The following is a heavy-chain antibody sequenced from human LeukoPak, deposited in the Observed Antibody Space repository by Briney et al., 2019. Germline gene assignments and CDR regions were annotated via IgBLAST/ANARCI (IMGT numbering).Heavy chain of an antibody. D-gene: IGHD3-22*01. CDR1: GGTFSSYA. CDR3: AREGHYYDSDADYYYYYGMDV. CDR2: IIPIFGTA. Sequence: SVKVSCKASGGTFSSYAISWVRQAPGQGLEWMGGIIPIFGTANYAQKFQGRVTITADESTSTAYMELSSLRSEDTAVYYCAREGHYYDSDADYYYYYGMDVWGQGTTVTVSS. J-gene: IGHJ6*02. V-gene: IGHV1-69*01.